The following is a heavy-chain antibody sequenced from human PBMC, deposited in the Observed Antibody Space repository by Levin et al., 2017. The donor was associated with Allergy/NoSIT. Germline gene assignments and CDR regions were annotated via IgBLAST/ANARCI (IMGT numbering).Heavy chain of an antibody. J-gene: IGHJ4*02. V-gene: IGHV3-21*01. Sequence: GGSLRLSCAASGFTFSSYSMNWVRQAPGKGLEWISSISISSNYIYYADSVKGRFTISRDNAETSLFLQMNSLRTEETAVYSCARVPRGAVADDYWGQGTLVIVSS. CDR1: GFTFSSYS. CDR2: ISISSNYI. CDR3: ARVPRGAVADDY. D-gene: IGHD6-19*01.